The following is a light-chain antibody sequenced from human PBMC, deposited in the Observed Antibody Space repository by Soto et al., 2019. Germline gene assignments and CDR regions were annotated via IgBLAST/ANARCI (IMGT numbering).Light chain of an antibody. CDR3: QQFGASRT. J-gene: IGKJ1*01. Sequence: EIVLTQSPGTLSLSPGERATLSCRASQSVRSSHLAWYQQKPGEAHRLLIYGASSRPSDIPDRFIGGVSGADFTLSIGGLEHEDYAVYYCQQFGASRTFGQGTRVEIK. V-gene: IGKV3-20*01. CDR1: QSVRSSH. CDR2: GAS.